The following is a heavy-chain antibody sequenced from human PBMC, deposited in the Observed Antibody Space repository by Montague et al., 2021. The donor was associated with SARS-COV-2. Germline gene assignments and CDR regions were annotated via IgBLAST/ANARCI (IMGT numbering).Heavy chain of an antibody. Sequence: CAISGDSASSNSAAWNWIRQSPSRGLEWLGRTYYRSKWYNDYAVSVKSRITINPDTSKNQFSLQLNSVTPEDTAVYYCARQPLGYDFVYYYYGMDVWGQGITVTVSS. J-gene: IGHJ6*02. V-gene: IGHV6-1*01. D-gene: IGHD5-12*01. CDR1: GDSASSNSAA. CDR2: TYYRSKWYN. CDR3: ARQPLGYDFVYYYYGMDV.